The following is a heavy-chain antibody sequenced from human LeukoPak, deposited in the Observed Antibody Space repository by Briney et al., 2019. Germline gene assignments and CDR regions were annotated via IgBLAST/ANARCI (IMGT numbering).Heavy chain of an antibody. D-gene: IGHD2-2*01. CDR1: GYTFTSYY. CDR2: INPYSGDT. CDR3: ARVGGYCTTSSCSYGLDV. V-gene: IGHV1-2*02. Sequence: ASVKVSCKASGYTFTSYYMHWVRQAPGQGLEWMGWINPYSGDTNYAQKFQGRVTMTRDTSISTAYMEMSRLSSDDTAVFYCARVGGYCTTSSCSYGLDVWGQGTTVTVSS. J-gene: IGHJ6*02.